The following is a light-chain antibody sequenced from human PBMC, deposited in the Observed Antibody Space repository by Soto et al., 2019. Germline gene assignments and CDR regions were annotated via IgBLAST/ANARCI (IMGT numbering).Light chain of an antibody. CDR3: FSYTSSGTYV. CDR2: EVS. Sequence: QSVLTQPASVSGSPGQSITIFCTGTSXDVGNYKYVSWYQQHPGKAPKLMIYEVSNRPSGVSNRFSGSKSGNTASLTISGLQAEDETDYYCFSYTSSGTYVFGTGTKVTV. CDR1: SXDVGNYKY. J-gene: IGLJ1*01. V-gene: IGLV2-14*01.